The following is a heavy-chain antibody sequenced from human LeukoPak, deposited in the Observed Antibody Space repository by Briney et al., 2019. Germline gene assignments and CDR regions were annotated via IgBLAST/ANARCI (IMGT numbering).Heavy chain of an antibody. CDR3: ARDGTAYWYFDL. V-gene: IGHV4-59*01. J-gene: IGHJ2*01. D-gene: IGHD1-7*01. CDR2: ISYTGST. Sequence: SETLSLTCTVSGGSISSYYWSWTRQPPGKGLEWIGYISYTGSTNYSPSLKSRVTISVDTSKNQFSLRLSSVTAADTAVYYCARDGTAYWYFDLWGRGTLVSVSS. CDR1: GGSISSYY.